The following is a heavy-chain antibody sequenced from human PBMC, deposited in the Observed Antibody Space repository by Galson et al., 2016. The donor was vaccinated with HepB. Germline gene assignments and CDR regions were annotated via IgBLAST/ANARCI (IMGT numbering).Heavy chain of an antibody. CDR3: ARWYCSSSNCFYDS. CDR1: GFTFSSHA. D-gene: IGHD2-2*01. J-gene: IGHJ4*02. CDR2: IYNSGET. V-gene: IGHV3-53*01. Sequence: SLRLSCAASGFTFSSHAMTWVRQAPGKGLEWVSMIYNSGETHYADSVKGRFTISRDNSKNTLYLQMNSLRVEDTAMFYCARWYCSSSNCFYDSWGQGTLVTVSS.